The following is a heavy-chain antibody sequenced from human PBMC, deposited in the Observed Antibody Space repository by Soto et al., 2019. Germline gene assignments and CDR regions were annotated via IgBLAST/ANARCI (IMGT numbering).Heavy chain of an antibody. CDR2: IIPILGIA. CDR3: ARSHYGSGSYVDY. CDR1: GYTFSSYT. D-gene: IGHD3-10*01. V-gene: IGHV1-69*02. J-gene: IGHJ4*02. Sequence: ASVKVSCKASGYTFSSYTISWVRQAPGQGLEWMGRIIPILGIANYAQKFQGRVTITADKSTSTAYMELSSLRSEDTAVYYCARSHYGSGSYVDYWGQGTLVTVSS.